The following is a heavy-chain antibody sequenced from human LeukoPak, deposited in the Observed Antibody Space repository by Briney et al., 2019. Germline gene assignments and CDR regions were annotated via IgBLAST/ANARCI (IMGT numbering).Heavy chain of an antibody. V-gene: IGHV3-21*01. CDR1: GFTFSSYS. CDR3: ARDRRGYSYGSTDI. D-gene: IGHD5-18*01. Sequence: RTGASLRLSCAASGFTFSSYSMNWVRQAPGKWLEWVSSISSSSSYIYYADSVKGRFTISRDNSKNSLYLQMNSLRAEDTAVYYCARDRRGYSYGSTDIWGQGTMVTVSS. J-gene: IGHJ3*02. CDR2: ISSSSSYI.